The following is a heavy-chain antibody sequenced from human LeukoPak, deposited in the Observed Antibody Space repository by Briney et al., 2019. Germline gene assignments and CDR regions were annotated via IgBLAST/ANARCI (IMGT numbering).Heavy chain of an antibody. Sequence: GPSLRLSCAASGFTFSSYWMHWVRQAPGKGLVWISGINTDVSTTSYADSVKGRFTISRDNANNTLYLQINSLRAEDTAVYYCARNSGSNRPVDCWGQGTLVAVSS. V-gene: IGHV3-74*01. J-gene: IGHJ4*02. CDR3: ARNSGSNRPVDC. CDR2: INTDVSTT. CDR1: GFTFSSYW. D-gene: IGHD1-26*01.